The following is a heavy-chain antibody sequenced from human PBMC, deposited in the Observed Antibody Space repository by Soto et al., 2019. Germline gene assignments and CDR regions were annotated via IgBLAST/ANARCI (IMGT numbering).Heavy chain of an antibody. V-gene: IGHV4-39*01. CDR3: ARLSVLGYCSGGSCYNTPAEYFQH. D-gene: IGHD2-15*01. CDR2: IYYSGST. Sequence: SETLSLTCTVSGGSISSSSYYWGWIRQPPGKGLEWIGSIYYSGSTYYNPSLKSRVTISVDTSKNQFSLKLSSVTAADTAVYYCARLSVLGYCSGGSCYNTPAEYFQHWGQGTLVTVSS. J-gene: IGHJ1*01. CDR1: GGSISSSSYY.